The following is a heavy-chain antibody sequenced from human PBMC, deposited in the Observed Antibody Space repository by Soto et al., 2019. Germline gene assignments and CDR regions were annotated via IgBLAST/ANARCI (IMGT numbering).Heavy chain of an antibody. CDR1: GGSISSAGYY. CDR3: ARHKGGYYSGVDV. V-gene: IGHV4-39*01. J-gene: IGHJ6*02. Sequence: ETLSLTDTVSGGSISSAGYYWSWIRQPPGKGLEWIGNIYYSGTTYYNPSLKSRVTISVDTSKNQFSLKLSSVTAADTAVYYCARHKGGYYSGVDVWGQGTTVTVSS. D-gene: IGHD3-16*01. CDR2: IYYSGTT.